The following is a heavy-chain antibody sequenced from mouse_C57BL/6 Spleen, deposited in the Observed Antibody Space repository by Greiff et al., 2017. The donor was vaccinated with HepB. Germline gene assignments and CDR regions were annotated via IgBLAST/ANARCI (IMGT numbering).Heavy chain of an antibody. D-gene: IGHD2-5*01. CDR2: IDPSDSYT. V-gene: IGHV1-50*01. CDR3: ARADYSNYEAY. J-gene: IGHJ2*01. Sequence: QVQLQQPGAELVKPGASVKLSCKASGYTFTSYWMQWVKQRPGQGLEWIGEIDPSDSYTNYNQKFKGKATLTVDTSSSTAYMQLSSLTSEDSAVYYCARADYSNYEAYWGQGTTLTVSS. CDR1: GYTFTSYW.